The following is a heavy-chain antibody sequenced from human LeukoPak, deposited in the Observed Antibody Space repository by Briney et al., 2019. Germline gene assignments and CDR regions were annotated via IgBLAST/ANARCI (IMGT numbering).Heavy chain of an antibody. CDR3: AKDMTIYSTSWYEYFQH. CDR2: ISGNGGGT. CDR1: GLTFSSYA. J-gene: IGHJ1*01. Sequence: GGSLRLSCAASGLTFSSYAMSWVRQAPGKGLEWVSGISGNGGGTYYADSVKGRFTISRDNSKNTLYLQMNSLRAEDTAVYYYAKDMTIYSTSWYEYFQHWGQGTLVTVFS. V-gene: IGHV3-23*01. D-gene: IGHD6-13*01.